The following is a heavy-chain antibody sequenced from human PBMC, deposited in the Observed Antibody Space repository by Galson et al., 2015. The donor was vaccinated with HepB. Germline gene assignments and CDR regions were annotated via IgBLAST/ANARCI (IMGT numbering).Heavy chain of an antibody. V-gene: IGHV3-33*01. CDR3: ARGDGRDDILTGYSSAFDI. Sequence: SLRLSCAASGFTFSSYGMHWVRQAPGKGLEWVAVIWYDGSNKYYADSVKGRFTISRDNSKNTLYLQMNSLRAEDTAVYYCARGDGRDDILTGYSSAFDIWGQGTMVTVSS. CDR1: GFTFSSYG. D-gene: IGHD3-9*01. CDR2: IWYDGSNK. J-gene: IGHJ3*02.